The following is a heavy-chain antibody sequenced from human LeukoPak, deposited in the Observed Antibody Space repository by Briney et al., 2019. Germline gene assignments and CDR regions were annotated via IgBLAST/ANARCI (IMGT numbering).Heavy chain of an antibody. CDR2: ISGSGGST. CDR1: GFTFSSYA. V-gene: IGHV3-23*01. J-gene: IGHJ4*02. CDR3: SNRY. Sequence: GGSLRLFCAASGFTFSSYAMSWVRQAPGKGRHWVSAISGSGGSTYYADSVKGRLTISRDNSKNTQYLQMDSVRAEDRADYYCSNRYWGQGTLVTVSS.